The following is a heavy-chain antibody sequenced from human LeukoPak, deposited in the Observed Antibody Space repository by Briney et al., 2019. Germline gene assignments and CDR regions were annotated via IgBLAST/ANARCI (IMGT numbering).Heavy chain of an antibody. CDR2: ISSSGSTI. Sequence: GGSLRLSCAASGFTFSDYYMSWIRQAPGKGLEWVSYISSSGSTIYYADSVKGRFTISRDNAKNSLYLQMNSLRAEDTAVYYCARDYCSGTSCTLDPWGQGTLVTVSS. CDR1: GFTFSDYY. D-gene: IGHD2-2*01. CDR3: ARDYCSGTSCTLDP. V-gene: IGHV3-11*01. J-gene: IGHJ5*02.